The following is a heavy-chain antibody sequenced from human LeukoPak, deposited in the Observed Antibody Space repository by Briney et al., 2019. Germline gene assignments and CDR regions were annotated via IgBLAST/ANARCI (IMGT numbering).Heavy chain of an antibody. Sequence: PGGSLRLSCAASGFTFRSYAMNWVRQAPGKGLEWVSYISSSSSAIYYADSVKGRFTISRDNAKNSLYLQMTSLRAEDTAVYYCVKDYQGFDHWGQGTLVTVSS. D-gene: IGHD2-2*01. CDR3: VKDYQGFDH. CDR1: GFTFRSYA. J-gene: IGHJ4*02. V-gene: IGHV3-48*01. CDR2: ISSSSSAI.